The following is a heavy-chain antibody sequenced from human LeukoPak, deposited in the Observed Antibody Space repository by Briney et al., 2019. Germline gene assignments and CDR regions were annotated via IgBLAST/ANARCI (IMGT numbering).Heavy chain of an antibody. J-gene: IGHJ4*02. CDR2: INHSGST. CDR1: GASISSGSNY. V-gene: IGHV4-39*07. Sequence: SETLSLTCSVSGASISSGSNYWSWIRQPPGKGLEWIGEINHSGSTNYNPSLKSRVTISVDTSKNQFSLKLSSVTAADTAVYYCARRLRWGQGTLVTVSS. CDR3: ARRLR.